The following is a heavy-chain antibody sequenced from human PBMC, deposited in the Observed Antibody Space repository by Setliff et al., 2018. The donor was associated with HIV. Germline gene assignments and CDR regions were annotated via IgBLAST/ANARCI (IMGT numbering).Heavy chain of an antibody. J-gene: IGHJ4*02. V-gene: IGHV4-34*01. CDR2: IHHGGGT. Sequence: SETLSLTCAVYGGSFGDQFWNWIRQSPGKGLEWIGEIHHGGGTKYNPSLKSRVTVSLDMSKNQFSLKLNSLTAADTGVYYCATFFVSTATTQDYWGQGTLVT. CDR1: GGSFGDQF. CDR3: ATFFVSTATTQDY. D-gene: IGHD4-17*01.